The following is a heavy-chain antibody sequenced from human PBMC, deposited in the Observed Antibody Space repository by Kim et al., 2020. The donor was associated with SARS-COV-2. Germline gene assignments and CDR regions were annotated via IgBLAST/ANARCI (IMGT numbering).Heavy chain of an antibody. CDR1: GYSFTTYW. Sequence: GESLKISCKGSGYSFTTYWIGWVRQMPGKGLEWMGIIYPGDSDTKYNLSFQDQVTLSVDKSINTAYLQWSSLKASDTAIYYCAGQSGTYSTRPFDYWGQGTLVTVSS. CDR2: IYPGDSDT. D-gene: IGHD1-26*01. J-gene: IGHJ4*02. V-gene: IGHV5-51*01. CDR3: AGQSGTYSTRPFDY.